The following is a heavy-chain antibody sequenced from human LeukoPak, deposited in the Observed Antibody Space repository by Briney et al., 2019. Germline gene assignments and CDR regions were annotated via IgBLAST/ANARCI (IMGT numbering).Heavy chain of an antibody. CDR3: ARDPSWLKDDYGIGLFDP. CDR1: GFTFSRYS. V-gene: IGHV3-21*01. J-gene: IGHJ5*02. CDR2: ISSSSSYI. D-gene: IGHD4-17*01. Sequence: GGSLRLSCAASGFTFSRYSMNWVRQAPGKGLEWVSSISSSSSYIYYADSVKGRFTISRDNAKNSLYLQMNSLRAEDTAVYYCARDPSWLKDDYGIGLFDPWGQGTLVTVSS.